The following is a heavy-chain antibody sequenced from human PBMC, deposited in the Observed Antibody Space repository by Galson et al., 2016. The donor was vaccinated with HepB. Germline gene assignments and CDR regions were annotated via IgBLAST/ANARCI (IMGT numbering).Heavy chain of an antibody. CDR2: GYYIGTS. CDR3: ARMARTWSAIEA. J-gene: IGHJ5*02. CDR1: GGSSGGSVSSGAYY. D-gene: IGHD1-14*01. V-gene: IGHV4-61*08. Sequence: SETLSLTCDVSGGSSGGSVSSGAYYWAWIRQPPGKGLEWIGYGYYIGTSDSNPSLKSRVTISLDTSKNQLSLTLRSVTAADTAVYYCARMARTWSAIEAWGQGSLVTVSS.